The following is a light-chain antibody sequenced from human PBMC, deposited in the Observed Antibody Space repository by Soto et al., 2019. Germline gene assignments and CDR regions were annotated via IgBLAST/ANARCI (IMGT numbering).Light chain of an antibody. CDR2: GAS. V-gene: IGKV3-15*01. CDR1: QNVRKN. Sequence: ETVMTQSPVALSVSPGERATLSCRARQNVRKNLAWYQQKPGQAPRLLIYGASTRATGIPARFSGDGSGTEFTLTIDSLQSEDFVVYYCLQYGGWPLTFGQGTRLEIK. CDR3: LQYGGWPLT. J-gene: IGKJ5*01.